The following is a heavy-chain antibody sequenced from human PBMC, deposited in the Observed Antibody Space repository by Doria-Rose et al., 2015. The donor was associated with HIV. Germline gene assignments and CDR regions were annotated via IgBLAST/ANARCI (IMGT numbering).Heavy chain of an antibody. CDR2: ISSSSEYI. J-gene: IGHJ4*02. Sequence: FSRDSMNCFRQAPGKGLEWVSSISSSSEYIYYVDSVQGRFTISRDNAKNSVYLQMNSLRTEDTAVYYCARDHYDSGGYYRDWGQGTLVTVSS. CDR1: FSRDS. D-gene: IGHD3-22*01. V-gene: IGHV3-21*03. CDR3: ARDHYDSGGYYRD.